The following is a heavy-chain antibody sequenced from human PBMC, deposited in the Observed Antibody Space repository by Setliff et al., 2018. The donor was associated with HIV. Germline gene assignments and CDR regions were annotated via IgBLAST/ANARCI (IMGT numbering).Heavy chain of an antibody. J-gene: IGHJ4*02. Sequence: SETLSLTCTVSGGSIRSDVYYWSWIRQPAGKGLEWIGHIYTSGSTNYNPSLKSRVTISVDTSKNQFSLKLSSVTAADTSVYYCARLHRDWHFFDYWGQGALVTVSS. D-gene: IGHD3-9*01. CDR3: ARLHRDWHFFDY. CDR2: IYTSGST. CDR1: GGSIRSDVYY. V-gene: IGHV4-61*09.